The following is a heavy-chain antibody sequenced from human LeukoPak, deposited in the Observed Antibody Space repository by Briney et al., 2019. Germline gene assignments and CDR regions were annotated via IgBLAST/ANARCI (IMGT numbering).Heavy chain of an antibody. CDR2: INPDRGGT. D-gene: IGHD6-25*01. Sequence: ASVKVSCKAPGNTFARHNIHRMRQAPGQGLELMGWINPDRGGTDYARQFQGRVTMTSDTSIRAAYMELSSLVSEDSAVYFCAISIQAAAIPAFDYWGQGTLVTVSS. CDR3: AISIQAAAIPAFDY. V-gene: IGHV1-2*02. CDR1: GNTFARHN. J-gene: IGHJ4*02.